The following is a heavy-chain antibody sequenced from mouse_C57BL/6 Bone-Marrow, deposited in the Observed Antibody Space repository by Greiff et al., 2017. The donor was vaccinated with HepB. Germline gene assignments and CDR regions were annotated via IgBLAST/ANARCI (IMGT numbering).Heavy chain of an antibody. CDR1: GYSITSGYY. J-gene: IGHJ2*01. CDR3: AILLWSPFDY. CDR2: ISYDGSN. V-gene: IGHV3-6*01. D-gene: IGHD2-10*01. Sequence: VQLQQSGPGLVKPSQSLSLTCSVTGYSITSGYYWNWIRQFPGNKLEWMGYISYDGSNNYNPSLKNRISITRDTSKNQFFLKLNSVTTEDTATYYCAILLWSPFDYWGQGTTLTVSS.